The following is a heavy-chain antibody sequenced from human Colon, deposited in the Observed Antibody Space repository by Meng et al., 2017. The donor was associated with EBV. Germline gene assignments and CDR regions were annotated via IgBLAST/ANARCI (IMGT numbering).Heavy chain of an antibody. CDR1: GGSFSGYV. CDR3: ARVPTTGYKDH. V-gene: IGHV4-34*01. D-gene: IGHD3-9*01. CDR2: VSHPGSA. J-gene: IGHJ4*02. Sequence: QVMLQQVGAGLLNPSETLSLTWTVNGGSFSGYVWSWVRQPPGKGMEWIGEVSHPGSANYNPSLKSRVTISVDASEKQFSLRLTSVTAADSAVYYCARVPTTGYKDHWGQGTLVTVSS.